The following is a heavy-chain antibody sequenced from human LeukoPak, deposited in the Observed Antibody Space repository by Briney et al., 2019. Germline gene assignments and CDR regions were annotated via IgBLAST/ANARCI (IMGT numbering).Heavy chain of an antibody. Sequence: ASVKVSCKASAYTFTSYYLHWVRQAPGQELEGGGIINPSSGGTNYAQKFQGRVTMTRDTSTSTAYMELSSLRSEDTAVYYCASDQRDSSGYHYYYFDYWGQGTLVTVSS. CDR3: ASDQRDSSGYHYYYFDY. J-gene: IGHJ4*02. D-gene: IGHD3-22*01. CDR2: INPSSGGT. V-gene: IGHV1-46*01. CDR1: AYTFTSYY.